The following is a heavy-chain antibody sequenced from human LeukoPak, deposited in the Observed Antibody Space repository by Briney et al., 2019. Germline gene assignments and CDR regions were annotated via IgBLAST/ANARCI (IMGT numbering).Heavy chain of an antibody. V-gene: IGHV3-30*02. CDR3: ARERRSCSGGTCYGSGDFDN. D-gene: IGHD2-15*01. CDR1: GFTFSSYG. Sequence: GGSLRLSCAASGFTFSSYGMHWVRQAPGKGLEWVAFIRYDGSNKYYADSVKGRFTISRDNSKNTLYLQMNSLRAEDTAVYYCARERRSCSGGTCYGSGDFDNWGQGTLVAVSS. J-gene: IGHJ4*02. CDR2: IRYDGSNK.